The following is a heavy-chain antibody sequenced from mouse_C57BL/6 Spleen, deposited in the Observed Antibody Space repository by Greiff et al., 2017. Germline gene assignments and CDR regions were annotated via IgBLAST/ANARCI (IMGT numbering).Heavy chain of an antibody. D-gene: IGHD3-3*01. Sequence: EVKVVESRGGLVQPGGSLKLSCAASGFTFSDYYMYWVRQTPEKRLEWVAYISNGGGSTYYPDTVKGRFTISRDNAKNTLYLQMSRLKSEDTAMYYCARHEGRGFAYWGQGTLVTVSA. CDR1: GFTFSDYY. CDR2: ISNGGGST. J-gene: IGHJ3*01. V-gene: IGHV5-12*01. CDR3: ARHEGRGFAY.